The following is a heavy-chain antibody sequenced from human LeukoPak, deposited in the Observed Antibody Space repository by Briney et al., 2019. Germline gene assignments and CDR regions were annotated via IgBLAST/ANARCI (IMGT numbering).Heavy chain of an antibody. CDR3: ARAFKYSMSGYYFDY. J-gene: IGHJ4*02. D-gene: IGHD2-21*01. CDR2: INWNGGST. V-gene: IGHV3-20*04. Sequence: GGSLRLSCAASGFTFDDHGMSWVRQAPGKGLEWVSGINWNGGSTGYADSVKGRFTISRDNAKNSLYLQMSSLRAEDTALYYCARAFKYSMSGYYFDYWGQGTLVTVSS. CDR1: GFTFDDHG.